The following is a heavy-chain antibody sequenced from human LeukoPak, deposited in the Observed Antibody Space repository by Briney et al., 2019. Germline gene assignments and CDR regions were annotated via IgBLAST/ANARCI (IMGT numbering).Heavy chain of an antibody. CDR3: ARPHSSGWEDYFDY. Sequence: SETLSLTCTVSGGSISSSSYYWGWIRQPPGKGLEWIGSIYYSGSTYYNPPLKSRVTISVDTSKNQFSLKLSSVTAADTAVYYCARPHSSGWEDYFDYWGQGTLVTVSS. CDR2: IYYSGST. D-gene: IGHD6-19*01. J-gene: IGHJ4*02. CDR1: GGSISSSSYY. V-gene: IGHV4-39*01.